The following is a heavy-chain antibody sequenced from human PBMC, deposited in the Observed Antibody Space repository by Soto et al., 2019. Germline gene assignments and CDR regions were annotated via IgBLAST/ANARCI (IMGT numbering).Heavy chain of an antibody. D-gene: IGHD5-12*01. V-gene: IGHV4-31*03. CDR3: ASSNIVAIRL. Sequence: SETLSLTCTVSGGSISSGGYYWSWIRQHPGKGLEWIGYIYYSGSTYYNPSLKSRVTISVDTSKNQFSLKLSSVTAADTAVYYCASSNIVAIRLWGQGTLVTVSS. CDR2: IYYSGST. J-gene: IGHJ4*02. CDR1: GGSISSGGYY.